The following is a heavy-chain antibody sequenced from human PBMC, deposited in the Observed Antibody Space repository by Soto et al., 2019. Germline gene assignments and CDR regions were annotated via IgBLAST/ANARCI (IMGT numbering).Heavy chain of an antibody. CDR3: YDLNY. CDR1: GYTFTTYD. J-gene: IGHJ4*02. V-gene: IGHV1-8*01. CDR2: MYPNSGTT. D-gene: IGHD5-12*01. Sequence: QVHLVQSGAEVKKPGASVKVYCKASGYTFTTYDINWVRQASGQGLEWMGWMYPNSGTTGYAQKFQGRVTMTINTSKTTAYMELSSLRSEDTAVYYCYDLNYWGQGTLVTVSS.